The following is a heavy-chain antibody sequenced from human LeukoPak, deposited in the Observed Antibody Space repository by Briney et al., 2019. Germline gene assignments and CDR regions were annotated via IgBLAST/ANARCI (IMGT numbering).Heavy chain of an antibody. V-gene: IGHV1-18*01. D-gene: IGHD2-21*01. J-gene: IGHJ5*02. CDR1: GYTFTSYG. CDR3: ARYYHIVYPNWFDP. Sequence: ASVKVSCKASGYTFTSYGISWVRQAPGQGLEWMGWISAYNGNTNYAQKLQGRVTMTTDTSTSTAYMELRSLRSDDTAVYYCARYYHIVYPNWFDPWGQGTLVTVSS. CDR2: ISAYNGNT.